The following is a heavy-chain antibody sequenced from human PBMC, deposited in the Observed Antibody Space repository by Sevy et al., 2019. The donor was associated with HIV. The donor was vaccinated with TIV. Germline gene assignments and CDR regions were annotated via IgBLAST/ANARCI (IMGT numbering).Heavy chain of an antibody. D-gene: IGHD6-13*01. V-gene: IGHV3-53*01. Sequence: GGSLRLSCAASGFTVSSNYMSWVRQAPGKGLEWVSVIYSGCSTYYADSVKGRFTISRDNSKNTLYLQMNSLRAEDTAVYYCATGRYSSSWYLDYWGQGTLVTVSS. CDR2: IYSGCST. CDR3: ATGRYSSSWYLDY. CDR1: GFTVSSNY. J-gene: IGHJ4*02.